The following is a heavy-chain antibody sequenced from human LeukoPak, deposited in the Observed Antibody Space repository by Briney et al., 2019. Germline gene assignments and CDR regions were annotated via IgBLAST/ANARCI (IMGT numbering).Heavy chain of an antibody. CDR1: GFIFDDYA. Sequence: GGSLRLSCAASGFIFDDYAMHWVRQAPGKGLEWVSGISWNSGSVGYADSVKGRFTISRDSAKNSLYLQMNSLRAEDTALYYCAKISPYWYFDLWGRGTLVTVSP. CDR3: AKISPYWYFDL. V-gene: IGHV3-9*01. CDR2: ISWNSGSV. J-gene: IGHJ2*01.